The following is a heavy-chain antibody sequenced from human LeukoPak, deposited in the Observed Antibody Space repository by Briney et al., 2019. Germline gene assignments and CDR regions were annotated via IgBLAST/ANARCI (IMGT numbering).Heavy chain of an antibody. J-gene: IGHJ3*02. CDR2: INPSGGST. CDR3: ARYEVGSSWAQAFDI. D-gene: IGHD6-13*01. V-gene: IGHV1-46*01. CDR1: GFTFTSYY. Sequence: ASVKVSCKASGFTFTSYYMHWVRQAPGQGLEWMGIINPSGGSTSYAQKFQGRVTMTRDTSTSTVYMGLSSLRSEDTAVYYCARYEVGSSWAQAFDIWGQGTMVTVSS.